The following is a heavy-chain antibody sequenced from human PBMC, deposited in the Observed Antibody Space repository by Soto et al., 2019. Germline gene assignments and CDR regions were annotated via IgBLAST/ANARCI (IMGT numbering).Heavy chain of an antibody. CDR3: ARNPTWIQLGMVVAAPEHYDY. CDR1: GYTFTSYA. J-gene: IGHJ4*02. V-gene: IGHV1-3*01. D-gene: IGHD2-15*01. Sequence: QVQLVQSGAEVKKPGASVKVSCKASGYTFTSYAMHWVRQAPGQRLEWMGWINAGNGNTKYSQKFQGRVTITRDTSASTAYMELSSLRSEDTAVYYCARNPTWIQLGMVVAAPEHYDYWGQGTLVTVSS. CDR2: INAGNGNT.